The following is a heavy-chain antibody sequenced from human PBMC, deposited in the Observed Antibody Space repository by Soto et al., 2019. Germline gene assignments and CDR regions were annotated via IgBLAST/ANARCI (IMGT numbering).Heavy chain of an antibody. CDR3: AKSFCSSSSCFFLWVDP. CDR1: GFTFSEYA. D-gene: IGHD2-2*01. CDR2: ISGTGVPT. Sequence: EVQLVESGGGLVQPGGSLRLSCAASGFTFSEYAMSWVRQAPGKGLEWLSLISGTGVPTLYAGSVKGRFSVSRDNAKNTMFLEMNDLRVADTATYYCAKSFCSSSSCFFLWVDPWGPGTLVTVSS. J-gene: IGHJ5*02. V-gene: IGHV3-23*04.